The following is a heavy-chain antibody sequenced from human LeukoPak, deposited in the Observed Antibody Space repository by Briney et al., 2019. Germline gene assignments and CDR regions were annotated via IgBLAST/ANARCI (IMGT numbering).Heavy chain of an antibody. J-gene: IGHJ4*02. D-gene: IGHD2-2*02. CDR3: ARDDTQASFDY. Sequence: ASVKVSCKASGYTFTNYYIHWMRQAPGQGLEWMGWISAYNGNTNYAQKLQGRVTMTTDTSTSTAYMELRSLRSDDTAVYYCARDDTQASFDYWGQGTLVTVSS. V-gene: IGHV1-18*04. CDR2: ISAYNGNT. CDR1: GYTFTNYY.